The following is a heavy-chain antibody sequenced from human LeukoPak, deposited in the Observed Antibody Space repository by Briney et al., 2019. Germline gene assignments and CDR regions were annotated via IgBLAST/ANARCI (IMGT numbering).Heavy chain of an antibody. V-gene: IGHV4-59*08. CDR1: GGSISSYY. CDR3: ARAFQDIVVVPADAFDI. J-gene: IGHJ3*02. CDR2: IYYSGST. D-gene: IGHD2-2*01. Sequence: NPSENLSLTCTVSGGSISSYYWSWIRQPPGKGLEWIGYIYYSGSTNYNPSLKSRVTISLDTSKNQFSLKLSSVTAADTAVYYCARAFQDIVVVPADAFDIWGQGTMVTVSS.